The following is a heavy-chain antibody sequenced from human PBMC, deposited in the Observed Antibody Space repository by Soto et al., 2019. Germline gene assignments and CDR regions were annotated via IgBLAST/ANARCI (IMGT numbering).Heavy chain of an antibody. V-gene: IGHV1-18*01. CDR1: GYTFTTYG. CDR2: ISVYNDNT. J-gene: IGHJ4*02. D-gene: IGHD1-26*01. Sequence: GASVKVSCKASGYTFTTYGISWVRQAPGQGLEWMGWISVYNDNTRYAQKLQGRVTMTTDTSTSTAYMELRSLRSDDTAVYYCAGDSGTVVGDIDYWGQGTLVTVSS. CDR3: AGDSGTVVGDIDY.